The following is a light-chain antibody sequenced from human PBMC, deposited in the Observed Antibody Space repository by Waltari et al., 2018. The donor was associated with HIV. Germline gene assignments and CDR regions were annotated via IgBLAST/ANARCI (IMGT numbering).Light chain of an antibody. CDR1: SSNIGNNY. Sequence: QSVLTQPPSVSAAPGQTVTISCSGSSSNIGNNYVSWYQQLPGTAPKLLIYDNNKRPSGIPDRFSGSKSGTSATLGITGLQTGDEADYYCGTWDSSLSAVVFGGGTKLTVL. CDR2: DNN. J-gene: IGLJ2*01. V-gene: IGLV1-51*01. CDR3: GTWDSSLSAVV.